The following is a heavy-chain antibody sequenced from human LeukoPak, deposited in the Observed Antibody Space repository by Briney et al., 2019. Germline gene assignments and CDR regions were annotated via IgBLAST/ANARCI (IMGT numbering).Heavy chain of an antibody. CDR1: GFTFHSYC. CDR2: ISYDGSNK. Sequence: QSGGSLRHSRAASGFTFHSYCLHWVPPAPGKGVEGVAVISYDGSNKYYADAVKGRLTISRDNSKNTLYLQMNSLRAEDTAVYYCAKEGSSGYPARVFDYWGERTLVTVSS. D-gene: IGHD3-22*01. CDR3: AKEGSSGYPARVFDY. J-gene: IGHJ4*02. V-gene: IGHV3-30*18.